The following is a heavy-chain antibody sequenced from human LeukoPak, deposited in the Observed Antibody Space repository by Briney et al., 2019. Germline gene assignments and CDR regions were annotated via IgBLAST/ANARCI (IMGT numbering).Heavy chain of an antibody. CDR1: GGSISSYY. V-gene: IGHV4-59*08. Sequence: ASETLSLTCIVSGGSISSYYWSWIRQPPGKGLEWIGYIYYTGSTNYNPSLKSRVTISVDTSKNQLSLKLRSVTAADTAVYYCARQDSGTYLNPLDIWGQGTVVTVSS. J-gene: IGHJ3*02. D-gene: IGHD1-26*01. CDR2: IYYTGST. CDR3: ARQDSGTYLNPLDI.